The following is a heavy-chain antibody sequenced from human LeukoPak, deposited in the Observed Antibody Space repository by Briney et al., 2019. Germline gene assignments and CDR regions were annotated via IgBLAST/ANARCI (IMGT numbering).Heavy chain of an antibody. Sequence: PSKTLSLTCAVYGGSFSGYYWSWIRQPPGKGLEWIGEINHSGSTNYNPSLKSRVTISVDTSKNQLSLKLSSVTAADTAVYYCARRSNTGAFDYWGQGTLVTVSS. J-gene: IGHJ4*02. CDR2: INHSGST. CDR3: ARRSNTGAFDY. V-gene: IGHV4-34*01. D-gene: IGHD1/OR15-1a*01. CDR1: GGSFSGYY.